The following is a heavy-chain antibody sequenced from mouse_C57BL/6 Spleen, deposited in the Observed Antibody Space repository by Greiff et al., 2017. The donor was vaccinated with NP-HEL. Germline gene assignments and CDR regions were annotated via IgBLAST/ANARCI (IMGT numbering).Heavy chain of an antibody. CDR2: IYPGDGDT. J-gene: IGHJ3*01. CDR3: AREGPLLWYLWFAY. D-gene: IGHD2-1*01. Sequence: VKLVESGPELVKPGASVKISCKASGYAFSSSWMNWVKQRPGKGLEWIGRIYPGDGDTNYNGKFKGKATLTADKSPSTAYMQLSSLTSEDSAVYFCAREGPLLWYLWFAYWGQGTLVTVSA. V-gene: IGHV1-82*01. CDR1: GYAFSSSW.